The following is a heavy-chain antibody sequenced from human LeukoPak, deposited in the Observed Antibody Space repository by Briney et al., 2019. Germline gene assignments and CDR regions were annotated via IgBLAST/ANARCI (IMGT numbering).Heavy chain of an antibody. D-gene: IGHD6-19*01. CDR1: GFTFDDYA. J-gene: IGHJ4*02. CDR3: CIAVAGTIDY. Sequence: GRSLRLSCAAPGFTFDDYAMHWVRQAPGKGLEWVSGISWNSGSIGYADSVKGRFTISRDNAENSLYLQMNSLRAEDTALYYCCIAVAGTIDYWGQGTLVTVSS. V-gene: IGHV3-9*01. CDR2: ISWNSGSI.